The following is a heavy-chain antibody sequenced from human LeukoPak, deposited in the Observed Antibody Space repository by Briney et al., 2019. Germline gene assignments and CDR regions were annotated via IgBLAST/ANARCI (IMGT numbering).Heavy chain of an antibody. CDR2: ISSSGSTI. Sequence: PGGSLRLSCAASGFTFSDYYMSWIRQAPGKGLEWVSYISSSGSTIYYADSVKGRFTISRDNAKNSLYLQMNSLRAEDTAVYYYARDLRGLGELSLDDYWGQGTLVTVSS. CDR3: ARDLRGLGELSLDDY. CDR1: GFTFSDYY. D-gene: IGHD3-16*02. J-gene: IGHJ4*02. V-gene: IGHV3-11*01.